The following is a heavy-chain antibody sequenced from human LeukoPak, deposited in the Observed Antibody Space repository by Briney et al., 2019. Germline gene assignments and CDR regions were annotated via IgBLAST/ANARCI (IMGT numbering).Heavy chain of an antibody. D-gene: IGHD3-10*01. CDR1: GFTVSSYW. CDR3: ASDIGD. CDR2: ISSDGRTT. J-gene: IGHJ4*02. V-gene: IGHV3-74*03. Sequence: GGSLRLSCAASGFTVSSYWMHWVRQAPGKGLVWVSRISSDGRTTTYADSVKGRFTISRDDAKNTLHLQMNSLRAEDTAVYYCASDIGDWGQGTLVTVSS.